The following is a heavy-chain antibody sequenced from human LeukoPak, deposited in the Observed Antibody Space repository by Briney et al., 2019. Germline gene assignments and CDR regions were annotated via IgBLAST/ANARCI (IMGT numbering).Heavy chain of an antibody. V-gene: IGHV1-69*13. CDR3: ASGYDILTGYPY. Sequence: SVKVSCKASGGTFSSYAISWVRQAPGQGLEWMGGIIPIFGTANYAQKFQGRVTITADESTSTAYMELSSLRSEDTAVYYCASGYDILTGYPYWGQGALVTVSS. CDR1: GGTFSSYA. J-gene: IGHJ4*02. D-gene: IGHD3-9*01. CDR2: IIPIFGTA.